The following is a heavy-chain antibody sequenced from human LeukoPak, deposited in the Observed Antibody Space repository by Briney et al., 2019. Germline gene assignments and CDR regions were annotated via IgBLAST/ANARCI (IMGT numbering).Heavy chain of an antibody. J-gene: IGHJ4*02. D-gene: IGHD2-15*01. CDR2: IIWSGGST. V-gene: IGHV3-20*04. CDR1: GFTFDDYG. Sequence: GGSLRLSCAASGFTFDDYGMSWVRQAPGKGLEWVSGIIWSGGSTGYADSVKGRFTISRDNAKNSLYLQMNSLRAEDTAVYYCASVVARVFDYWGQGTLVTVSS. CDR3: ASVVARVFDY.